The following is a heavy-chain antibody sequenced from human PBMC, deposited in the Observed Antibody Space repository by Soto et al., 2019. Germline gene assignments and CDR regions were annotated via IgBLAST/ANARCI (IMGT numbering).Heavy chain of an antibody. J-gene: IGHJ4*02. CDR1: GGSISSYY. CDR2: IYYSGST. CDR3: ARHNYGSGSTYFDY. V-gene: IGHV4-59*08. D-gene: IGHD3-10*01. Sequence: PSETLSLTCTVSGGSISSYYWSWIRQPPGKGLEWIGYIYYSGSTNYNPSVKSRVTISVDTSKNQFSLKLNSMTAADTAVYYCARHNYGSGSTYFDYWGQGTLVTVSS.